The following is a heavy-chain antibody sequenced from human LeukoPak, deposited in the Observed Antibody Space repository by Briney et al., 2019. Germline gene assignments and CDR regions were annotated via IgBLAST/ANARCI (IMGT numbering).Heavy chain of an antibody. V-gene: IGHV1-2*02. Sequence: GASVKVSCKASGYTFTGYFMHWVRQAPGQGLEWMGWINPNSGGPNYAQKFQGRVTMTRDASISTAYMDLSGLRSDDTAVYYCARSRGYCTNGVCYREFDYWGQGTLVTVSS. CDR1: GYTFTGYF. CDR3: ARSRGYCTNGVCYREFDY. D-gene: IGHD2-8*01. CDR2: INPNSGGP. J-gene: IGHJ4*02.